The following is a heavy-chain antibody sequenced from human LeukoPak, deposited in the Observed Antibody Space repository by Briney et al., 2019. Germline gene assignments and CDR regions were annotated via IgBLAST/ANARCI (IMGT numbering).Heavy chain of an antibody. CDR1: GFTFDDYG. CDR2: INWNGGST. J-gene: IGHJ6*03. Sequence: GGSLRLSCAASGFTFDDYGMSWVRQAPGKGLEWVSGINWNGGSTGYADSVKGRFTISRDNAKNSLYLQMNSLRAEDTALYYCARAPAALNYYYYYMDVWGKGTTVTVSS. D-gene: IGHD2-2*01. V-gene: IGHV3-20*04. CDR3: ARAPAALNYYYYYMDV.